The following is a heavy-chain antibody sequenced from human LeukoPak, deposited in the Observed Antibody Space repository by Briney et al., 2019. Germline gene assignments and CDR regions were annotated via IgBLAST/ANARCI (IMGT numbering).Heavy chain of an antibody. CDR3: TNFDY. Sequence: PGGSLRLSCTASGNTFSSDGMDWVHQAPGKGLEWVALINYDGSNKYYADSVKGRFTISRDNSKNTLYLQMNSLRAEDTAVYYCTNFDYWGQGTLVTVSS. V-gene: IGHV3-30*02. J-gene: IGHJ4*02. CDR2: INYDGSNK. CDR1: GNTFSSDG.